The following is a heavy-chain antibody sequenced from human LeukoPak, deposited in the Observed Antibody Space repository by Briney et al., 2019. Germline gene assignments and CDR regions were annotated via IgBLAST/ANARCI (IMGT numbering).Heavy chain of an antibody. J-gene: IGHJ5*02. V-gene: IGHV4-61*01. CDR2: IYYSGST. Sequence: SETLSLTCIVSGGSISSSNYYWGWIRQPPGKGLEWIGYIYYSGSTNYNPSLKSRVTISVDTSKNQFSLKLSSVTAADTAVYYCARDHRRGGLGYWFDPWGQGTLVTVSS. CDR3: ARDHRRGGLGYWFDP. D-gene: IGHD2-15*01. CDR1: GGSISSSNYY.